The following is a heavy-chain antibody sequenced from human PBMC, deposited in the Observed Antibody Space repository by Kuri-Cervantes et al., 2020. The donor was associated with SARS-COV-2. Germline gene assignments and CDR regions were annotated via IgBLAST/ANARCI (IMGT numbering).Heavy chain of an antibody. CDR2: ISYDGGNT. Sequence: GESLKISCAASGFIFSTSGMHWVRQAPGKGLEWVALISYDGGNTYYADSAQGRCTISRDNSEKTLYLEMNSLRAEDTAVYYCAKDGGAPYYGYYLYLDDWGQGTLVTVSS. J-gene: IGHJ4*02. CDR1: GFIFSTSG. V-gene: IGHV3-30*18. D-gene: IGHD4-17*01. CDR3: AKDGGAPYYGYYLYLDD.